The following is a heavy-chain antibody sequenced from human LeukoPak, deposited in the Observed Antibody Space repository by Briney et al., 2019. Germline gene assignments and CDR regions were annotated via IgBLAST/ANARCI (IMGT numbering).Heavy chain of an antibody. CDR3: ARGKVDTAMVKRGYYYHYMDV. D-gene: IGHD5-18*01. J-gene: IGHJ6*03. CDR2: IYYSGST. CDR1: GGSISSYY. Sequence: PSETLSLTCTVSGGSISSYYWSWIRQPPGKGLEWIGYIYYSGSTNYNPSLKSRVTISVDTSKNQFSLKLSSVTAADTAVYYCARGKVDTAMVKRGYYYHYMDVWGKGTTVTVSS. V-gene: IGHV4-59*01.